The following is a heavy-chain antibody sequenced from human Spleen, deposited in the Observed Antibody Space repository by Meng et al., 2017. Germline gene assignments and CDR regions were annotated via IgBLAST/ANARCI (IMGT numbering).Heavy chain of an antibody. J-gene: IGHJ4*02. Sequence: GESLKISCAASGFIFSTYAMHWVRQAPGKGLEWVAVMSYDGSDKYYADSVKGRFTISRDNSKNTLYLQMNSLRAEDTAVYYCARVAIGLRYFDWLLVDYWGQGTLVTVSS. D-gene: IGHD3-9*01. CDR2: MSYDGSDK. V-gene: IGHV3-30*04. CDR1: GFIFSTYA. CDR3: ARVAIGLRYFDWLLVDY.